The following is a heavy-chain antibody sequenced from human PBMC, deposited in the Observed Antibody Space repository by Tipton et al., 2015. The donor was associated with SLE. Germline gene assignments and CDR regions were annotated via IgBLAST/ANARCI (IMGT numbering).Heavy chain of an antibody. Sequence: TLSLTCTVSGGSFTNYYWSWIRQPAGKRLEWIGRIYSTGGTNLNPSLKGRVSMSLDTANNQFSLRLTSVTAADTAVYYCARQVSIFGRFDYWGQRTLVTVSS. J-gene: IGHJ4*02. D-gene: IGHD3-3*01. CDR1: GGSFTNYY. CDR3: ARQVSIFGRFDY. CDR2: IYSTGGT. V-gene: IGHV4-4*07.